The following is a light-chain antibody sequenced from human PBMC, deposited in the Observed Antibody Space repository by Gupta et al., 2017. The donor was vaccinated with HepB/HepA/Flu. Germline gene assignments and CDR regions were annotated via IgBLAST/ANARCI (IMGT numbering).Light chain of an antibody. CDR2: DNN. CDR1: SSNSGNNY. Sequence: QSVLTQPPSVYAAPGQKVTISCSGSSSNSGNNYVSWYQQLPGTAPKLLSYDNNKRPSGIPDRFSGSKSGKSANLAITGLQTGDEAEDDGGTWDSSLSAGGLGGGTKM. CDR3: GTWDSSLSAGG. V-gene: IGLV1-51*01. J-gene: IGLJ2*01.